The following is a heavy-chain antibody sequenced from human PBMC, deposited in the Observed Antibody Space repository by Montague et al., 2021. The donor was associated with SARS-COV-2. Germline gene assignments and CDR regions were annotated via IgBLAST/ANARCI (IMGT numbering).Heavy chain of an antibody. Sequence: PALVKPTQTLTLTCTFSGFSLSTSGVGVGWIRQPPGKALEWLALIYWDDGKPYSPSLKSRLTITKDTSKNQVVLTMTNMDPVDTVTYYCAHSYGDCLFDYWGQGTLVTVSS. CDR1: GFSLSTSGVG. J-gene: IGHJ4*02. D-gene: IGHD2-21*01. V-gene: IGHV2-5*02. CDR3: AHSYGDCLFDY. CDR2: IYWDDGK.